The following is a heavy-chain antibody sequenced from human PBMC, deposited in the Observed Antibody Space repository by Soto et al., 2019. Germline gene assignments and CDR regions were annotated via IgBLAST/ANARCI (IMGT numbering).Heavy chain of an antibody. D-gene: IGHD2-15*01. CDR1: GYTFTSYG. J-gene: IGHJ3*02. CDR3: AVNIVVVVAAPPFDI. Sequence: EASVKVSCKASGYTFTSYGISWVRQAPGQGLEWMGWIGAYNGNTNYAQKLQGRVTMTTDTSTSTAYMELRSLRSDDTAVYYCAVNIVVVVAAPPFDIWGQGTMVTVSS. V-gene: IGHV1-18*01. CDR2: IGAYNGNT.